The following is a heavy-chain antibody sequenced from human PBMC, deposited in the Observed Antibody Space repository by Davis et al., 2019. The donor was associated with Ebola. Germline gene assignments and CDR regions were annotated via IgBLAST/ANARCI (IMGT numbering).Heavy chain of an antibody. D-gene: IGHD1-1*01. CDR1: GGTFSSDG. Sequence: AASVKVSCKASGGTFSSDGISWVRQAPGQGLEWMGRIIPIVGIANYAPKFQGRVTITADKSTSTANMEVNSLRSEDTAVHYCARGGTWNLDYGMDVWGQGTTVTVSS. CDR3: ARGGTWNLDYGMDV. CDR2: IIPIVGIA. J-gene: IGHJ6*02. V-gene: IGHV1-69*04.